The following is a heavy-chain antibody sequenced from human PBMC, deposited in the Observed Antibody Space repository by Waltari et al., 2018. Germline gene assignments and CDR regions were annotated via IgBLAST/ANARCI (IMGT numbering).Heavy chain of an antibody. V-gene: IGHV3-30*04. CDR3: ARDGDSYFYGSWTDY. CDR1: GFTFSRYA. J-gene: IGHJ4*02. D-gene: IGHD3-10*01. Sequence: QVQLVESGGGVVQPGKSLRLSCAASGFTFSRYAMHWVRQAPGKGLEWVALISYDGSTNYSVASVKGRFTLSRDNSKSTLYLQMNDLRIEDTAVYYCARDGDSYFYGSWTDYWGQGTLVTVSS. CDR2: ISYDGSTN.